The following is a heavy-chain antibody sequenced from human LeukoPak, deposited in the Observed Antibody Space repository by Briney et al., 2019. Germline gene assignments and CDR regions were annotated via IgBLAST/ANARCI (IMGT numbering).Heavy chain of an antibody. D-gene: IGHD2-2*02. CDR3: ARALTCSSTSCYKGGLDY. J-gene: IGHJ4*02. V-gene: IGHV3-7*01. CDR1: GFTFSNYW. Sequence: GGSLRLSCAASGFTFSNYWMSWVRQAPGKGLEWVANIKQDGSEKYYVDSVKGRFTISRDNAKTSLYLQMSSLRAEDTAVYYCARALTCSSTSCYKGGLDYWGQGTLVTVSS. CDR2: IKQDGSEK.